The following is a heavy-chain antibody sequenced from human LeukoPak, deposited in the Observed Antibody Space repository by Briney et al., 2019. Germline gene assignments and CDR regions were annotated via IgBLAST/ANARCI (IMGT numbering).Heavy chain of an antibody. CDR1: GFTFSSYG. Sequence: PGGSLRLSCAASGFTFSSYGMHWVRQAPGKGLEWVAVISYDGSNKYYADSVKGRFTISRDNSRNTLYLQMNSLRAEDTAVYYCAKGYYYDSSGYYDYWGQGTLVTVSS. CDR3: AKGYYYDSSGYYDY. CDR2: ISYDGSNK. D-gene: IGHD3-22*01. J-gene: IGHJ4*02. V-gene: IGHV3-30*18.